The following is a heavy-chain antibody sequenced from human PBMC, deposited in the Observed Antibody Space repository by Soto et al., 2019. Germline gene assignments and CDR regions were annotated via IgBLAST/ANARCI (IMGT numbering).Heavy chain of an antibody. J-gene: IGHJ6*02. D-gene: IGHD2-15*01. Sequence: EVQLVESGGGLVQPGGSLRLSCAASGFTFSSYAMHWVRQAPGKGLEYVSAISSNGGSTYYANSVKGRFTISRDNSKNPLYLQMGSRRAEDMAVYYCARGVVVVTATYGMDVWGQGTTVTVSS. V-gene: IGHV3-64*01. CDR2: ISSNGGST. CDR3: ARGVVVVTATYGMDV. CDR1: GFTFSSYA.